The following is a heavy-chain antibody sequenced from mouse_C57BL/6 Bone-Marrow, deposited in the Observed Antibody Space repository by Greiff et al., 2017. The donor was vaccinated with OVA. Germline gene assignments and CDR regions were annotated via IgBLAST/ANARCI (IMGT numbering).Heavy chain of an antibody. V-gene: IGHV5-12*01. J-gene: IGHJ2*01. CDR1: GFTFSDYY. D-gene: IGHD1-1*02. CDR3: ARPPPLWWDY. Sequence: EVQGVESGGGLVQPGGSLKLSCAASGFTFSDYYMYWVRQTPEKRLEWVAYISNGGGSTYYPDTVKGRFTISRDNAKNTLYLQMSRLKSEDTAMYYCARPPPLWWDYWGQGTTLTVSS. CDR2: ISNGGGST.